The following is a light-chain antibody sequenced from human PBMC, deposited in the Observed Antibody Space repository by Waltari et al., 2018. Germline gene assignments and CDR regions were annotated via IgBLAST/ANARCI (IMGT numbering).Light chain of an antibody. Sequence: QSALTQPPSASGSPGQSVTITCTGTRSDVGVFSYVSWYRQLPGKAPQVLIYEVNQRPSGVPNRFSCSKSGNTAFLTVSGLQAEDEGEYYCASYAGTSNYVFGTGTKVTVL. CDR3: ASYAGTSNYV. CDR2: EVN. CDR1: RSDVGVFSY. J-gene: IGLJ1*01. V-gene: IGLV2-8*01.